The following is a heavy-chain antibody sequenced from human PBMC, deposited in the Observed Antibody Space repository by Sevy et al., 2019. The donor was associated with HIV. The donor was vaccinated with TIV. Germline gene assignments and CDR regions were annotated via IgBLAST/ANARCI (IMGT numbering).Heavy chain of an antibody. J-gene: IGHJ3*01. D-gene: IGHD6-19*01. CDR3: ARAYNIGWSSLDAFDL. CDR1: GYTFTGHY. Sequence: ASVKVSCKASGYTFTGHYMHWVRQAPGQGLEWMGRINPKSGGTNYAQKFQGRVTMTRDTSIITAYMELSSLRSDDTAVYYCARAYNIGWSSLDAFDLRGQGTMVTVSS. CDR2: INPKSGGT. V-gene: IGHV1-2*06.